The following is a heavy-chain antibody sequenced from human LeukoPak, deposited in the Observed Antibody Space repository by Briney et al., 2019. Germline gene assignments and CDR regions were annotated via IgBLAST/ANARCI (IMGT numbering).Heavy chain of an antibody. V-gene: IGHV3-23*01. Sequence: PGGSLRLSCEASGLTFSSYGMSWVRQAPGKGLQWDSAITGDGTTTYYADSVKGRFTISRDNSKNMLYLQMSSLRAEDTAVYYCAKMQGYFDYWGQGTLVPVSS. CDR3: AKMQGYFDY. CDR2: ITGDGTTT. J-gene: IGHJ4*02. CDR1: GLTFSSYG.